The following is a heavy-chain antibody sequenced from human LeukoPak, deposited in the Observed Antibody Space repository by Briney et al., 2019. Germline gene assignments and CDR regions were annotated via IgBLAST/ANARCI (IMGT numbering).Heavy chain of an antibody. J-gene: IGHJ4*02. D-gene: IGHD3-3*01. CDR2: MNPNSGNT. V-gene: IGHV1-8*03. CDR3: ARQFKPLFWSGYYTFDY. Sequence: GASVKVSCKASGYTFTSYDINWVRQATGQGLEWMGWMNPNSGNTGYARKFQGRVTITRNTSISTAYMELSSLRSEDTAVYYCARQFKPLFWSGYYTFDYWGRGTLVTVSS. CDR1: GYTFTSYD.